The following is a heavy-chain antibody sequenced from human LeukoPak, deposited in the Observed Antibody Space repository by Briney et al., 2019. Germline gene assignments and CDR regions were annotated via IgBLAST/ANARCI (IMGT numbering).Heavy chain of an antibody. V-gene: IGHV3-21*01. J-gene: IGHJ4*02. CDR2: ISSSSSYI. Sequence: PGGSLRLSCAASGFTFSSYSMNWVRQAPGKGLEWVSSISSSSSYIYYADSVKGRFTISRDNAKNSLYLQMNSLRAEDTAVYYCASTPYYSGSYEDYFDYWGQGTLVTVSS. CDR3: ASTPYYSGSYEDYFDY. D-gene: IGHD1-26*01. CDR1: GFTFSSYS.